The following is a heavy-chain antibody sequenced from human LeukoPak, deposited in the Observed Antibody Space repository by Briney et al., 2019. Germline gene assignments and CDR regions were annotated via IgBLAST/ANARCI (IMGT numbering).Heavy chain of an antibody. CDR1: GFSFNSYW. J-gene: IGHJ4*02. CDR2: ISNDGRST. V-gene: IGHV3-74*01. Sequence: GSLRLSCAASGFSFNSYWMHWVRQAPGSGLVWVSRISNDGRSTSFADSVKGRFTISRDNAKNTLYLQMNSLSAGDTAVYYCTRGREGNYGLFDSWGQGTLVTVSS. D-gene: IGHD3-10*01. CDR3: TRGREGNYGLFDS.